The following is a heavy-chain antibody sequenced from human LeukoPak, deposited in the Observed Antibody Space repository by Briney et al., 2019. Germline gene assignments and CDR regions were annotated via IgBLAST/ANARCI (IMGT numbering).Heavy chain of an antibody. Sequence: GGSLRLSCAASGFTFSSYGMHWVRQAPGKGLEWVAVIWYDGSNKYYADSVKGRFTISRDNSKNTLYLQMNSLSAEDTAVYYCARGNGYSYGYLDYWGQGTLVTVSS. J-gene: IGHJ4*02. CDR1: GFTFSSYG. CDR2: IWYDGSNK. CDR3: ARGNGYSYGYLDY. V-gene: IGHV3-33*01. D-gene: IGHD5-18*01.